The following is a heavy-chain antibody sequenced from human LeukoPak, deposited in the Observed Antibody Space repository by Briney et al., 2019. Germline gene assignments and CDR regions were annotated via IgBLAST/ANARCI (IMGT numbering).Heavy chain of an antibody. CDR1: GFNFRNYG. J-gene: IGHJ4*02. CDR2: LSADGSHK. Sequence: PGGSLRLSCEASGFNFRNYGMHWVRQAPGKGLEWVAVLSADGSHKQFADSVKDRFDIPRDNSKQTLYLQMNGLKSEDTAVYYCAKGGVSDRGSWYGDYFDYWGQGTLVTVSS. CDR3: AKGGVSDRGSWYGDYFDY. D-gene: IGHD6-13*01. V-gene: IGHV3-30*18.